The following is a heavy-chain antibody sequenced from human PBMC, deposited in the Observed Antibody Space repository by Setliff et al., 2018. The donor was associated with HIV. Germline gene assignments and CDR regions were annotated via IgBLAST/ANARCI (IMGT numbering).Heavy chain of an antibody. CDR3: ARVRLYSSALDY. CDR1: GFTVSTYY. D-gene: IGHD3-22*01. Sequence: GVLRLSCAASGFTVSTYYMSWVRQAPGKGLEWVSTIYSGGSTYHADSVKGRFTLSRDTSKNTLSLQMNSLRPEDTAVFYCARVRLYSSALDYWGQGTLVTVSS. CDR2: IYSGGST. J-gene: IGHJ4*02. V-gene: IGHV3-66*02.